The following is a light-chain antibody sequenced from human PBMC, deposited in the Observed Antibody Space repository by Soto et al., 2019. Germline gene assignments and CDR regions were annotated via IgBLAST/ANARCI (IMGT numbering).Light chain of an antibody. CDR3: QRYNSAPFT. J-gene: IGKJ3*01. CDR2: GAA. V-gene: IGKV1-27*01. CDR1: QGIRNY. Sequence: DFHMTQSPSSLSASVGDRVTITCRASQGIRNYVAWYQQKPGKAPKLLIYGAATSPSWVPSRFSGSGSGTDFTLTISSLQPEDVETYYYQRYNSAPFTFGPGTKVDIK.